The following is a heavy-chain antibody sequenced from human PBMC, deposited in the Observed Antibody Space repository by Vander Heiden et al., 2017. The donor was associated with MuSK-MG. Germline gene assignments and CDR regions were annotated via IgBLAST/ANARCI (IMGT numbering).Heavy chain of an antibody. Sequence: QAQLHESGPGLVTPSQTPPPPCTVAGGSTHIGAYHRTRRAQHAWVGPECTGSVHYSRRTYYNASLKSRVTISLGASKTQFSLMLTSVTAADTAVYYCARDQYGSGNYYCGMDVWGQGTTVTVSS. CDR2: VHYSRRT. CDR1: GGSTHIGAYH. J-gene: IGHJ6*02. CDR3: ARDQYGSGNYYCGMDV. V-gene: IGHV4-31*03. D-gene: IGHD3-10*01.